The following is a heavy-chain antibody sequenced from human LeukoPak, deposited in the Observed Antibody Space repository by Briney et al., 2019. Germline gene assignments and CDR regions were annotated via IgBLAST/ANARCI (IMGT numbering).Heavy chain of an antibody. Sequence: PSETLSLTCTVSGGSISSYYWSWIRQPPGKGPEWIGYIYHSGSTYYNPSLQSRVTISVDRSKNQFSLKLSSVTAADTAVYYCARGGGYNQFDYWGQGTLVTVSS. J-gene: IGHJ4*02. CDR3: ARGGGYNQFDY. CDR1: GGSISSYY. V-gene: IGHV4-59*12. CDR2: IYHSGST. D-gene: IGHD3-22*01.